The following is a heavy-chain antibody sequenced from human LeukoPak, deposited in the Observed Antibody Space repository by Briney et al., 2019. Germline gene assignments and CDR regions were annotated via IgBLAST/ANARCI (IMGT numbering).Heavy chain of an antibody. CDR1: GGSISSSSYY. CDR2: IYYNGST. V-gene: IGHV4-39*07. Sequence: SETLSLTCTVSGGSISSSSYYWGWIRQPPGKGLEWIGSIYYNGSTYYNPSLKSRVTISVETSKNEFSLKLRSVTAADTAVYYCARVTGYRIEDYFDYWGQGTLVTVSS. D-gene: IGHD6-13*01. J-gene: IGHJ4*02. CDR3: ARVTGYRIEDYFDY.